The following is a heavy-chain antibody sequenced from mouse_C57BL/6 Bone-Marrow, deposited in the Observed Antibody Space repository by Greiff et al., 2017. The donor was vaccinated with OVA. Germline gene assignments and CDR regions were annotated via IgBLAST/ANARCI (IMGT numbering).Heavy chain of an antibody. CDR1: GYTFTSYD. J-gene: IGHJ3*01. CDR3: GREEFAY. Sequence: QVQLQQSGPELVKPGASVKLSCKASGYTFTSYDINWVKQTPGQGLEWIGCIYPRDGSTTYNEKFKGKATLTVDTSSNTAYMELHSLTSEDSAVYCCGREEFAYWGQGTLVTVSA. V-gene: IGHV1-85*01. CDR2: IYPRDGST.